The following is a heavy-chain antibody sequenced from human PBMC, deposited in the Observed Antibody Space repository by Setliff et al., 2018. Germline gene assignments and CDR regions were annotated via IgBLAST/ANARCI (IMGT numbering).Heavy chain of an antibody. D-gene: IGHD3-22*01. CDR3: ARSRGYKHDSSGYYYDHYYYYYMDV. CDR2: IYTSGST. CDR1: DGSISTYY. Sequence: SETLSLTCTVSDGSISTYYWSWIRQPPGRGLEYIGYIYTSGSTNYNPSLKSRVTISVDTSKNQFSLKLSSVTAADTAVYYCARSRGYKHDSSGYYYDHYYYYYMDVWGKGTPVTVSS. V-gene: IGHV4-4*08. J-gene: IGHJ6*03.